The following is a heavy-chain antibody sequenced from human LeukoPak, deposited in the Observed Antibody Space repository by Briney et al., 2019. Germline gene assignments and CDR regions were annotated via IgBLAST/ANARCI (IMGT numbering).Heavy chain of an antibody. J-gene: IGHJ6*02. CDR2: IYYSGST. CDR1: GGSISSYY. CDR3: ARDLSIVVVPAASGGMDV. Sequence: PSETLSLTCTASGGSISSYYWSWIRQPPGKGLEWIGYIYYSGSTNYNPYPKSRVTISVDTSKNQFSLKLNSVTAADTAVYYCARDLSIVVVPAASGGMDVWGQGTTVTVSS. D-gene: IGHD2-2*01. V-gene: IGHV4-59*01.